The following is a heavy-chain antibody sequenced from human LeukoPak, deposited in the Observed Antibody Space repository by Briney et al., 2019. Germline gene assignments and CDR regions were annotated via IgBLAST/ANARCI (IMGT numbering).Heavy chain of an antibody. CDR2: IWYDGSNK. CDR1: GFTFSSYG. Sequence: PGGSLRLSCAASGFTFSSYGMHWVRQAPGKGLEWEAVIWYDGSNKYYADSVKGRFTISRDNSKNTLYLQMNSLRAEDTAAYYCAGDRLRKYYFDYWGQGTLVTVSS. D-gene: IGHD2-21*02. CDR3: AGDRLRKYYFDY. V-gene: IGHV3-33*01. J-gene: IGHJ4*02.